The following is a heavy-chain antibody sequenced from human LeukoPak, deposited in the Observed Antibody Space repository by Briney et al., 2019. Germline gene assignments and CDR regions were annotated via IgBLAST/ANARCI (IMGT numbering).Heavy chain of an antibody. CDR1: GFTFSNFW. Sequence: QSGGSLRLSCGASGFTFSNFWMHWVRHVPGKGLVWVSRINSDGSSTSYADSVKGRITVSRDNAKNSLYLQMNSLRAEDTALYYCGRGIYDYVWGSHGYMDVWGKGTTVTVSS. D-gene: IGHD3-16*01. V-gene: IGHV3-74*01. J-gene: IGHJ6*03. CDR2: INSDGSST. CDR3: GRGIYDYVWGSHGYMDV.